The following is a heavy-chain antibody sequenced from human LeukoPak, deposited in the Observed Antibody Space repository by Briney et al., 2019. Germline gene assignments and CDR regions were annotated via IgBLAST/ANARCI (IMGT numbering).Heavy chain of an antibody. Sequence: ASVKVSCKVSGYTLTELSMHWVRQAPGKGLEWMGGFDPEDGETIYAQKFQGRVTMTGDTSTDTAYMELSSLRSEDTAVYYCATDRYSSTAPYYFDYWGQGTLVTVSS. CDR1: GYTLTELS. CDR2: FDPEDGET. J-gene: IGHJ4*02. CDR3: ATDRYSSTAPYYFDY. V-gene: IGHV1-24*01. D-gene: IGHD6-19*01.